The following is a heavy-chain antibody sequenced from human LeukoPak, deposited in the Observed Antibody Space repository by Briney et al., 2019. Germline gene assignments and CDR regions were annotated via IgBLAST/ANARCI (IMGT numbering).Heavy chain of an antibody. Sequence: GGSLRLSCRASGFIFDTHDMHWVRQAPGKGLEWVAFIRSDGYHTYYADSVKGRFTITRDNSKNTLYLQMNSLRLEDMAVYYCAKPSGSGVDYWGRGTRVTVSS. J-gene: IGHJ4*02. V-gene: IGHV3-30*02. D-gene: IGHD1-26*01. CDR2: IRSDGYHT. CDR1: GFIFDTHD. CDR3: AKPSGSGVDY.